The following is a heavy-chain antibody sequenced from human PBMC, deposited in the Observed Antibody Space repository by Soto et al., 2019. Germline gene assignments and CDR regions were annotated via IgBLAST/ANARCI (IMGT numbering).Heavy chain of an antibody. CDR1: GFSLTTSGVG. V-gene: IGHV2-5*02. D-gene: IGHD1-1*01. Sequence: QITLKESGPTLVEPTETLTLTCSFSGFSLTTSGVGVGWLRQAPGKALECLGIIYWDDDKRYNPSLKNRLTISKDPSKNQVVLSMTYMEPVVTATYFCAYRGTHRPYWDVGYFDPWGQGTLVTVS. CDR2: IYWDDDK. J-gene: IGHJ5*02. CDR3: AYRGTHRPYWDVGYFDP.